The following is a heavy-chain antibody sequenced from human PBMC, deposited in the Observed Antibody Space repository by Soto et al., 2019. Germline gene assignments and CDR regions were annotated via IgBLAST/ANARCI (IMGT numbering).Heavy chain of an antibody. Sequence: QITLKESGPTLVKPTQTLTLTCTFSGFSLSTNEVGVGWIRQPPGKALEWLALIYWDANKRYNPSLKSRLTITKDPAKNQVVLTVTNMDPVDTATYYCAHTIRATSLDYWGQGTLVTVSS. CDR2: IYWDANK. CDR1: GFSLSTNEVG. V-gene: IGHV2-5*02. D-gene: IGHD1-20*01. J-gene: IGHJ4*02. CDR3: AHTIRATSLDY.